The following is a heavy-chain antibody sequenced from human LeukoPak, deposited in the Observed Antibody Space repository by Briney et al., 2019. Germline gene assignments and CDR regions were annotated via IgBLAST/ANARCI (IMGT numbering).Heavy chain of an antibody. CDR1: GDSISSGDYY. J-gene: IGHJ4*02. V-gene: IGHV4-61*02. CDR3: ARQVAAAGRIHDY. CDR2: ISSSGST. Sequence: SETLPLTCTVSGDSISSGDYYWSWIRQPAGKGLEWIGRISSSGSTNYNPSLKSRVTISIDTSKNQFSLKLSSVTAADTALYYCARQVAAAGRIHDYWGQGTLVTVSS. D-gene: IGHD6-13*01.